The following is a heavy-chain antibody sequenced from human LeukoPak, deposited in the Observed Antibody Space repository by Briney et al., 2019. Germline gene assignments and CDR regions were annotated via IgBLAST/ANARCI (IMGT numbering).Heavy chain of an antibody. CDR3: ARGVVVVVAATSNWFDP. J-gene: IGHJ5*02. CDR2: ILYEGSNK. CDR1: GFTFSSYA. Sequence: GRSLRLSCAASGFTFSSYAIHWVRQAPRKGLEWVAVILYEGSNKYYADSVKGRFTISRDNSKNTLYLQMNSLRPEDTAVYYCARGVVVVVAATSNWFDPWGQGTLVTVSS. D-gene: IGHD2-15*01. V-gene: IGHV3-30*04.